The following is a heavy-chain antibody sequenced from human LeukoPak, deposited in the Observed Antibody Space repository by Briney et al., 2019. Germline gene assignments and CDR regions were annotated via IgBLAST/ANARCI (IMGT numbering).Heavy chain of an antibody. V-gene: IGHV3-43*02. Sequence: PGGSLRLSCAASGFTFDDYAIHWLRQAPGKGLEWVSLISGDGGSTYYADSVKGRFTISRDNSKNSLYLQMNSLRSEDTALYYCAKDVGYGMAAAGTWLDYWGQGTLVTVSS. D-gene: IGHD6-13*01. CDR2: ISGDGGST. CDR1: GFTFDDYA. CDR3: AKDVGYGMAAAGTWLDY. J-gene: IGHJ4*02.